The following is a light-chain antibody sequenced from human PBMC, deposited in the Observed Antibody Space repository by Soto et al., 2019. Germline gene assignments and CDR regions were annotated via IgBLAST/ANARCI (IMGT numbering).Light chain of an antibody. Sequence: DIQLTQSPSSVSASVGDRVTITCRATQDINNWLAWYRQKPGRAPQLLIFAASSLQSGVPSRFSGSGSGADVTLAISGLPPEDFGTYYCQQASSFPLTFGPGTTVDVK. J-gene: IGKJ3*01. CDR2: AAS. V-gene: IGKV1-12*01. CDR1: QDINNW. CDR3: QQASSFPLT.